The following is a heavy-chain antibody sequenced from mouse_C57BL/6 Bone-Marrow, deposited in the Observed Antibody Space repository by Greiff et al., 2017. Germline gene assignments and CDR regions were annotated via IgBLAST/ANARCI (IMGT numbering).Heavy chain of an antibody. D-gene: IGHD2-1*01. CDR1: GFTITNTY. Sequence: EVQLVESVAELVRPGASVKLSCTASGFTITNTYIHWVKQRPEQGLEWIGRIYPANGNTNYAAKFQGKATLTADTSSNTAYLQLSSLTSEDTAIYDGALFGNGAWFAYWGQGTLVTVSA. CDR2: IYPANGNT. CDR3: ALFGNGAWFAY. J-gene: IGHJ3*01. V-gene: IGHV14-3*01.